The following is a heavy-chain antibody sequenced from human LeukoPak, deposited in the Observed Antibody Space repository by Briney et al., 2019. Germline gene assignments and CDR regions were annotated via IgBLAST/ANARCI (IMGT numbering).Heavy chain of an antibody. D-gene: IGHD6-13*01. Sequence: GGSLGLSCAASGFTVSSNYMSWVRQAPGKGLEWVSVIYSGGSTYYADSVKGRFTISRDNSKNTLYLQMNSLRAEDTAVYYCASGPYSSSWFDYWGQGTLVTVSS. V-gene: IGHV3-66*02. CDR3: ASGPYSSSWFDY. J-gene: IGHJ4*02. CDR2: IYSGGST. CDR1: GFTVSSNY.